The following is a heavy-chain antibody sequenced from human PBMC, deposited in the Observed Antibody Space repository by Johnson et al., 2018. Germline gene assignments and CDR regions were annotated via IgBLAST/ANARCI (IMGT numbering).Heavy chain of an antibody. CDR2: LNPHTGQR. CDR1: GYTFTTFD. CDR3: ARTLVVLTPYCMDV. V-gene: IGHV1-8*01. Sequence: VQLVETGAEVKEPGASVMVSCKASGYTFTTFDINWVRQATGQGLEWMGWLNPHTGQRGYAQKFQGRLTLTRDTSVNTAYMELNRLASGDTAVYFCARTLVVLTPYCMDVWGQGTTVIISS. J-gene: IGHJ6*02. D-gene: IGHD2-21*01.